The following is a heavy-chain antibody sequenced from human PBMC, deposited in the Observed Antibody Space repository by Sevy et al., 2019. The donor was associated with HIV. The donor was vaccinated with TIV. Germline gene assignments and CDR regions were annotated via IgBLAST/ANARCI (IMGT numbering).Heavy chain of an antibody. Sequence: GGSLRLSCAASGFSISDYYMTWIRQAPGKGLQWISYISSSADTIYYADSVKGRFTVSRDNAKNSLYLQMTSLRAEDTAVYYCARDHVKDGDLGDYYYSAMDVWGQGTTVTASS. J-gene: IGHJ6*02. V-gene: IGHV3-11*01. CDR1: GFSISDYY. CDR2: ISSSADTI. CDR3: ARDHVKDGDLGDYYYSAMDV. D-gene: IGHD4-17*01.